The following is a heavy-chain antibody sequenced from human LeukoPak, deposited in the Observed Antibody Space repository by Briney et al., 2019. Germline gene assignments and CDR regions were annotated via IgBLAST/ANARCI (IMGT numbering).Heavy chain of an antibody. Sequence: HSETLSLTCTVSGGSIRSADYYWGWIRQSPGKGLEWIGSIYHSGSTYYNPSLQSRVTKSVDTSKNQFSLKLSSVTAADTAVYFCARGPRNGWDHYFDSWGQGTQVTVSS. CDR3: ARGPRNGWDHYFDS. D-gene: IGHD6-19*01. J-gene: IGHJ4*02. CDR2: IYHSGST. V-gene: IGHV4-39*07. CDR1: GGSIRSADYY.